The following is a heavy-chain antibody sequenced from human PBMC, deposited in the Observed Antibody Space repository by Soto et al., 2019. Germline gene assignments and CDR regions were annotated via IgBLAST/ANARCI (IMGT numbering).Heavy chain of an antibody. V-gene: IGHV4-34*01. CDR1: GWGFRGFF. D-gene: IGHD3-3*01. CDR2: INHSGST. CDR3: ARGLSPPYYDFWSGYSGTYYFDY. Sequence: SGTPSPPPAVFGWGFRGFFLGWVRPPPREGGGGVWEINHSGSTNYNPSLKSRVTISVDTSKNQFSLKLSSVTAADTAVYYCARGLSPPYYDFWSGYSGTYYFDYWGQGTLVTVSS. J-gene: IGHJ4*02.